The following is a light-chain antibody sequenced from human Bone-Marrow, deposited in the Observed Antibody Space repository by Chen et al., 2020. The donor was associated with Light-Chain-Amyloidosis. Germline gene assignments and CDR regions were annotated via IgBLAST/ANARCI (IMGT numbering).Light chain of an antibody. Sequence: QSALTQPASVSGSPAQSITISCTGTSSDVGGDNHVSWYQQHPDKAPKLMIYEVTNRPSWVPARVSGSKSDNTASLTISGLQTEDEADYFCSSYTITNTLVFGSGTRVTVL. J-gene: IGLJ1*01. CDR3: SSYTITNTLV. V-gene: IGLV2-14*01. CDR1: SSDVGGDNH. CDR2: EVT.